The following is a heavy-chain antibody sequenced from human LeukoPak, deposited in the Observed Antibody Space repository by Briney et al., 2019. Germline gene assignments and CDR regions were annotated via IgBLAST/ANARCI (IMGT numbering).Heavy chain of an antibody. Sequence: GGSLRLSCAASGFTFSSYWMHWVRQAPGKGLVWVSRINSDGSSTSYADSVKGRFTISRDNAKNTPYLQMNSLRAEDTAVYYCARTSRRRGSGYYYGMDVWGQGTTVTVSS. CDR2: INSDGSST. CDR3: ARTSRRRGSGYYYGMDV. V-gene: IGHV3-74*01. J-gene: IGHJ6*02. D-gene: IGHD6-25*01. CDR1: GFTFSSYW.